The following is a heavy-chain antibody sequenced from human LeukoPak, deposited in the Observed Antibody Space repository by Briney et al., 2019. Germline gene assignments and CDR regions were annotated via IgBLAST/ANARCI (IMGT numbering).Heavy chain of an antibody. D-gene: IGHD3-10*01. CDR2: IYYSGST. J-gene: IGHJ4*02. V-gene: IGHV4-59*08. Sequence: SETLSLTCTVSGGSISSYYWNWIRQPPGKGLEWIGYIYYSGSTNYNPSLKGRVTISVDTSKNQFSLKLSSVTAADTAVYYCARQVGFGELLSGFDYWGQGTLVTVSS. CDR3: ARQVGFGELLSGFDY. CDR1: GGSISSYY.